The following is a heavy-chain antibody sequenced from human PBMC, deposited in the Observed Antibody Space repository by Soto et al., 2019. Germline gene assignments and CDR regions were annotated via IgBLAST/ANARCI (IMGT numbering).Heavy chain of an antibody. CDR2: ISSSSSTI. D-gene: IGHD7-27*01. CDR1: GFTFSSYS. J-gene: IGHJ4*02. CDR3: ARMGLWGKLTDL. V-gene: IGHV3-48*02. Sequence: LRLSFASSGFTFSSYSMNWVVQAPGKGLEWVSYISSSSSTIYYADSVKGRFTISRDNAKNSLYLQMNSLRDEDTAVYYCARMGLWGKLTDLWGQGTSVTVSS.